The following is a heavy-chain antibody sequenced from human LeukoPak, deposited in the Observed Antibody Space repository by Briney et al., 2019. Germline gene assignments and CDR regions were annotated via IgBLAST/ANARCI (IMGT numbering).Heavy chain of an antibody. V-gene: IGHV4-59*08. CDR2: IYYSGST. D-gene: IGHD3-10*01. Sequence: SETLSLTCTVSGGSIRSDYWSWIRQPPGKGLEWIGYIYYSGSTNYNPSLKNRVTISVDTSKNQFSLKLSSVTAADTAVYYCATLITGTTYVASGTYYKAWFDPWGQGTLVTVSS. CDR1: GGSIRSDY. CDR3: ATLITGTTYVASGTYYKAWFDP. J-gene: IGHJ5*02.